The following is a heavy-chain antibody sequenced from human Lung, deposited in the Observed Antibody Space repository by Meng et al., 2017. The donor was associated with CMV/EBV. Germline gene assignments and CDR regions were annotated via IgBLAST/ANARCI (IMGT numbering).Heavy chain of an antibody. Sequence: SXTXSLXCAVSGGTIKINSFYWAWIRQTPGQGLEWIGSVFYSGSTYYNPSLKSRVTISVDTSKNQFSLNVYSVTAADTAVFYCARHFGSGSYPFDYWGQGTLVTVSS. CDR1: GGTIKINSFY. D-gene: IGHD1-26*01. V-gene: IGHV4-39*01. CDR2: VFYSGST. CDR3: ARHFGSGSYPFDY. J-gene: IGHJ4*02.